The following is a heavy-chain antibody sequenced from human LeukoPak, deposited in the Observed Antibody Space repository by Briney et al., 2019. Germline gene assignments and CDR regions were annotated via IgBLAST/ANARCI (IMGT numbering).Heavy chain of an antibody. V-gene: IGHV3-48*04. CDR2: ISSSSSTI. D-gene: IGHD3-22*01. CDR3: ARELWYYDSSGLGGVGAFDI. Sequence: PGGSLRLSCAASGFTFSSYSMNWVRQAPGKGLEWVSYISSSSSTIYYADSVKGRFTISRDNAKNSLYLQMNSLRAEDTAVYYCARELWYYDSSGLGGVGAFDIWGQGTMVTVSS. J-gene: IGHJ3*02. CDR1: GFTFSSYS.